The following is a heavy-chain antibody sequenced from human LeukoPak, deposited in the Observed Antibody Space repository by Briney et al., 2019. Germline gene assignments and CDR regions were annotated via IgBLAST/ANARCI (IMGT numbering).Heavy chain of an antibody. D-gene: IGHD4-17*01. J-gene: IGHJ5*02. V-gene: IGHV1-69*01. CDR2: IMSIFGTA. CDR3: ARVSYGDYVNWFDP. CDR1: GGTFSSYA. Sequence: SVKVSCKASGGTFSSYAMSWVRQAPGQGREWMGGIMSIFGTAYYAQKFQGRVTITADESTSTVYMQLSSLRSEDTAVYCCARVSYGDYVNWFDPWGQGTLVTVPA.